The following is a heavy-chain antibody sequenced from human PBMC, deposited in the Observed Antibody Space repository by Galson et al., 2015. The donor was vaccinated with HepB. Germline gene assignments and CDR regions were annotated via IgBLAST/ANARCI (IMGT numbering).Heavy chain of an antibody. J-gene: IGHJ3*02. CDR1: GFTFNDYS. D-gene: IGHD1-26*01. CDR2: ISWTSGII. CDR3: SRSLYAHGYEGANFGI. Sequence: SLRLSCAASGFTFNDYSMHWLRQVPGKGLEWVSGISWTSGIIGYADSVKGRFTLSRDNGKNAVYLQINDLRPEDTALYDCSRSLYAHGYEGANFGIWGQRTMVTVSS. V-gene: IGHV3-9*01.